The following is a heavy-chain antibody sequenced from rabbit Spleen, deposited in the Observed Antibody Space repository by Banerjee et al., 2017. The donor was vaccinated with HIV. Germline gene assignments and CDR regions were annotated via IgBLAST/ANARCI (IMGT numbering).Heavy chain of an antibody. CDR2: IDPVFGTT. V-gene: IGHV1S7*01. CDR1: GFDFSSYY. Sequence: QLEESGGGLVKPEGSLTLTCKASGFDFSSYYMSWVRQAPGKGLEWIGYIDPVFGTTYYASWVNGRFTISSHNAQNTLYLQLNSLTAADTATYFCARDLVAVIGWNFNLWGPGTLVTVS. J-gene: IGHJ4*01. D-gene: IGHD1-1*01. CDR3: ARDLVAVIGWNFNL.